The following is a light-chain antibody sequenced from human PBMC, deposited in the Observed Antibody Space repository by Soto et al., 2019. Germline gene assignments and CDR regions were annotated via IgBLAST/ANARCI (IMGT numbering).Light chain of an antibody. V-gene: IGLV2-14*01. Sequence: QSVLTQPASVSGSPGQSITISCTGTSSDIGAYNYVSWNQQHPGKAPKLMIYEVSNRPSGVSNRFSGSKSGNTASLTISGLQAEDKADYYCSSYTSSSTYVFGTGTKVTVL. CDR3: SSYTSSSTYV. CDR2: EVS. J-gene: IGLJ1*01. CDR1: SSDIGAYNY.